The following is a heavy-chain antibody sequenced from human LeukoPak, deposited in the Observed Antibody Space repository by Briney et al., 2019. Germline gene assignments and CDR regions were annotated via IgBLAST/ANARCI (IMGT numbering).Heavy chain of an antibody. D-gene: IGHD3-22*01. J-gene: IGHJ4*02. Sequence: GRSLRLSCAASGFTFSSYGMHWVRQAPGKGLEWVGRIKSKSDGGTTDYAAPVKGRFTISRDDSKNTLYLQMNSLKTEDTAVYYCITFSMIVVVITDWGQGTLVTVSS. CDR2: IKSKSDGGTT. CDR1: GFTFSSYG. V-gene: IGHV3-15*01. CDR3: ITFSMIVVVITD.